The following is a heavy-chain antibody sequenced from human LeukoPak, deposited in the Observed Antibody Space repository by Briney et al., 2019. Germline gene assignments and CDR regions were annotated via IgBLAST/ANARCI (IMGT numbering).Heavy chain of an antibody. CDR2: VRYDRTTK. Sequence: GGSLRLSCVASGFTFSSYGMHWVRQAPGKGLEWVAFVRYDRTTKNYADSVKGRFTIPRDNSKNTLNLQMNTLRPEDTAIYYCAKDGRLYHRGHFDSWGQGTLVTVSS. J-gene: IGHJ4*02. D-gene: IGHD2-2*01. CDR3: AKDGRLYHRGHFDS. CDR1: GFTFSSYG. V-gene: IGHV3-30*02.